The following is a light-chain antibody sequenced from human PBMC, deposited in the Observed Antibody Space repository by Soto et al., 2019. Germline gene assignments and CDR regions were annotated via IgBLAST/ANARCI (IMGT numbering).Light chain of an antibody. CDR1: QSVSDN. V-gene: IGKV3-20*01. J-gene: IGKJ5*01. Sequence: EIVLTQSPGTLSLSPGERATLSCSASQSVSDNFAWYQQKPGQAPRLLISGASTRATGIAARFSGSGSETDFTLTISRLEPEDFALYYCQQYGSSAPITFGQGTRLEIK. CDR3: QQYGSSAPIT. CDR2: GAS.